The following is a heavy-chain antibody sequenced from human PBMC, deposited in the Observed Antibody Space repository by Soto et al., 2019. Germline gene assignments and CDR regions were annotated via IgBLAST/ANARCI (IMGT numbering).Heavy chain of an antibody. CDR1: GGSISSGGYS. D-gene: IGHD5-18*01. CDR3: ARRYSYFDY. CDR2: IYHSGST. Sequence: SETLSLTCAVSGGSISSGGYSWSWIRQPPGKGLEWIGYIYHSGSTYYNPSLKSRVTISVDRSKNQFSLKLSSVTAADTAVYYCARRYSYFDYWGQGTLVTVSS. V-gene: IGHV4-30-2*01. J-gene: IGHJ4*02.